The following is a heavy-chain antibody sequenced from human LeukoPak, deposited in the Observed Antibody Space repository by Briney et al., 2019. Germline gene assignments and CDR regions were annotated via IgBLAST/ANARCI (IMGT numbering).Heavy chain of an antibody. CDR2: INPSGGST. D-gene: IGHD4-17*01. Sequence: GASVKVSCKASGYTFTSYYMHWVRQAPGQGLEWMGIINPSGGSTTYAQKFQGRVTMTRDTSTSTVYMKLSSLSSEDTAVYYCARDFSYYGDYVGNGYWGQGTLVTVSS. J-gene: IGHJ4*02. CDR3: ARDFSYYGDYVGNGY. CDR1: GYTFTSYY. V-gene: IGHV1-46*01.